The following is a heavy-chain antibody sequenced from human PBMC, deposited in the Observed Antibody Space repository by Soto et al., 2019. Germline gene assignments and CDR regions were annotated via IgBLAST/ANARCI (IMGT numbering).Heavy chain of an antibody. V-gene: IGHV1-69*01. Sequence: QVQLVQSGAEVKKPGSSVKSSGKAPGATFSTYSINWVRKAPGQGLEGMGEIIPIFGTANYAQKFQGRVTITADESTSTAYMELSSLRSEDTAVYYCARDGGRHSGGIDYWGQGTLVTVSS. CDR3: ARDGGRHSGGIDY. D-gene: IGHD1-26*01. J-gene: IGHJ4*02. CDR1: GATFSTYS. CDR2: IIPIFGTA.